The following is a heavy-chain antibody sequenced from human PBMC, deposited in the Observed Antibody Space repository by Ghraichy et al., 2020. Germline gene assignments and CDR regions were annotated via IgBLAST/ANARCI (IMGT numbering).Heavy chain of an antibody. CDR1: GYSFISYW. Sequence: GESLNISCKGSGYSFISYWIGWVRQMPGKGLEWMGIIYPGDSDTRYSPSFQGLITISADKSTSTAYLQWNSLKASDTAVYYCARHPSGRWPWCFDLWGRGTLVTVSS. CDR3: ARHPSGRWPWCFDL. D-gene: IGHD3-10*01. CDR2: IYPGDSDT. J-gene: IGHJ2*01. V-gene: IGHV5-51*01.